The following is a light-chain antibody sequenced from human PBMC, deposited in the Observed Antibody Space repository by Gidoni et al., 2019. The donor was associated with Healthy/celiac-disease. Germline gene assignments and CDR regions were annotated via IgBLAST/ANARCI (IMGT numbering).Light chain of an antibody. J-gene: IGKJ4*01. CDR2: DAS. V-gene: IGKV1-33*01. Sequence: DIQMTQSLSSLSASVGDRVTITCQASQEISNYLNWYQQKPGKAPKLLIYDASNLETGVPSRFSGSGSGTDFTFTISSLQPEDIATYYCQQYDNLPVTFGGGTKVEIK. CDR3: QQYDNLPVT. CDR1: QEISNY.